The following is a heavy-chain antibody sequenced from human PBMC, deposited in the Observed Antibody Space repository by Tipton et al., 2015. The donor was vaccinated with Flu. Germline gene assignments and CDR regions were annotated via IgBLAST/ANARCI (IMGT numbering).Heavy chain of an antibody. CDR3: ARLGYSGYDFDY. D-gene: IGHD5-12*01. CDR2: IYYSGST. CDR1: GGSISSSSSY. J-gene: IGHJ4*02. V-gene: IGHV4-39*07. Sequence: GLVKPSETLSLTCTVSGGSISSSSSYWGWIRQPPGKGLEWIASIYYSGSTYYNPSLRSRAIMSVDTSKNQFSLKVSSVTAADTAVYYCARLGYSGYDFDYWGQGMLVTVSS.